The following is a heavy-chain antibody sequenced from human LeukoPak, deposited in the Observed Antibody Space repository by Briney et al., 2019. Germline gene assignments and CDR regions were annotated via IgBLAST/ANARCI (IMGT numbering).Heavy chain of an antibody. CDR3: AKGGGYEAQYYYYYLDV. Sequence: SGGSLRLSCAASGFTFDDYAMHWVRQAPGKGLEWVSLISWDGGSTYYADSVKGRFTISRDNSKNTLYLQMKSLRAEDTAVYYCAKGGGYEAQYYYYYLDVWGKGTTVTISS. CDR1: GFTFDDYA. CDR2: ISWDGGST. V-gene: IGHV3-43D*03. D-gene: IGHD5-12*01. J-gene: IGHJ6*03.